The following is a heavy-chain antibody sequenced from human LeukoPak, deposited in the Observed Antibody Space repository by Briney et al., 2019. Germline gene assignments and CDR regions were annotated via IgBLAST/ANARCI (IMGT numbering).Heavy chain of an antibody. CDR1: GGTFSSYA. CDR2: IIPIFGTA. Sequence: EASVRVSCKASGGTFSSYAISWVRQAPGQGLEWMGGIIPIFGTANYAQKFQGRVTITADESTSTAYMELSSLRSEDTAVYYCARVLSGYYYYGMDVWGQGTTVTVSS. D-gene: IGHD3-3*02. V-gene: IGHV1-69*13. CDR3: ARVLSGYYYYGMDV. J-gene: IGHJ6*02.